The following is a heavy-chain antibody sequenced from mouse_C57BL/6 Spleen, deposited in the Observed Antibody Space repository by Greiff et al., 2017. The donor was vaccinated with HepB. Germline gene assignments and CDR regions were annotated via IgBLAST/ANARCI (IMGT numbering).Heavy chain of an antibody. J-gene: IGHJ4*01. D-gene: IGHD1-1*01. CDR3: ARNYGRDYAMDY. CDR1: GYAFSSSW. V-gene: IGHV1-82*01. Sequence: VQLQQSGPELVKPGASVKISCKASGYAFSSSWMNWVKQRPGKGLEWIGRIYPGDGDTNYNGKFKGKATLTADKSSSTAYMQLSSLTSEDSAFYFCARNYGRDYAMDYWGQGTSVTVSS. CDR2: IYPGDGDT.